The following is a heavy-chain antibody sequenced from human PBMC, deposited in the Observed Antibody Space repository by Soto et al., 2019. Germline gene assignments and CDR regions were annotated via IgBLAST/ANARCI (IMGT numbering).Heavy chain of an antibody. CDR2: IYHSGST. Sequence: PSETLSLTCAVSGGSISSSNWWSWVRQPPGKGLEWIGEIYHSGSTNYNPSLKSRVTISVDKSKNQFSLKLRSVTAADTAVYYCARGELSSSQPIYYYYGMDVWGQGTTVTVSS. V-gene: IGHV4-4*02. CDR3: ARGELSSSQPIYYYYGMDV. J-gene: IGHJ6*02. D-gene: IGHD6-6*01. CDR1: GGSISSSNW.